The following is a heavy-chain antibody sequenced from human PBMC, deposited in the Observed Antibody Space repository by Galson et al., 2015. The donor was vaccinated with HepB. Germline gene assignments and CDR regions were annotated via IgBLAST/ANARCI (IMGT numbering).Heavy chain of an antibody. D-gene: IGHD1-1*01. CDR3: ARRNEGRGFDV. V-gene: IGHV1-2*06. J-gene: IGHJ3*01. Sequence: SVKVSCKAFGYTFTDYYLHWVRQAPGQGLEWMGRITPNTGGAKYAQRFQGRVTMTRDTSISTAYMELSRLTSDDTALYYCARRNEGRGFDVWGQGTLVTVS. CDR2: ITPNTGGA. CDR1: GYTFTDYY.